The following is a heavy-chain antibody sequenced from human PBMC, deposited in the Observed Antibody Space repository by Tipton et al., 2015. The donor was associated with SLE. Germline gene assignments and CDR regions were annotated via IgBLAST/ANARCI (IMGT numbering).Heavy chain of an antibody. D-gene: IGHD3/OR15-3a*01. Sequence: TLSLTCTVSGGSISSSNYYWGWIRQPPGKGREWIGSMFYSGNAHYNPSLRSRVTISVDTSKNQFSLRLNFVTSADTAVYYCARDSGLFWTGSFDPWGLGTLVTVSS. CDR2: MFYSGNA. CDR3: ARDSGLFWTGSFDP. V-gene: IGHV4-39*07. J-gene: IGHJ5*02. CDR1: GGSISSSNYY.